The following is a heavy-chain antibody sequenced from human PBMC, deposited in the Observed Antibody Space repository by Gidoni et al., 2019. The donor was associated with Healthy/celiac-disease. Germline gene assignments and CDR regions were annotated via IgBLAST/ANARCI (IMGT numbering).Heavy chain of an antibody. CDR3: ARQDIEVVPAAEPNINYYYYYGMDV. J-gene: IGHJ6*02. V-gene: IGHV5-51*01. CDR2: IYPGDADT. CDR1: GDSFASYG. Sequence: EVQLVQSGAEVKKPGESLKISCKGSGDSFASYGIGWVRERAGKGLEWMGIIYPGDADTRYSPSFQGQVTISADKSISTAYLQWSSLKASDTAMYYCARQDIEVVPAAEPNINYYYYYGMDVWGQGTTVTVSS. D-gene: IGHD2-2*01.